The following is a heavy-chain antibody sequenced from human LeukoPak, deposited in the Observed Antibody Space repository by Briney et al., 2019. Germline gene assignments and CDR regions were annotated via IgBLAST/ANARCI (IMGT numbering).Heavy chain of an antibody. D-gene: IGHD1-26*01. CDR2: INSDGSST. Sequence: GGSLRLSCAASGFTFSNYWMNWVRQAPGKGLVWVSRINSDGSSTSYADSVKGRFTISRDNAKNTLYLQMNSLRAEDTAVYYCARDRVEWELVDHDAFDIWGQGTMVTVSS. CDR1: GFTFSNYW. J-gene: IGHJ3*02. V-gene: IGHV3-74*01. CDR3: ARDRVEWELVDHDAFDI.